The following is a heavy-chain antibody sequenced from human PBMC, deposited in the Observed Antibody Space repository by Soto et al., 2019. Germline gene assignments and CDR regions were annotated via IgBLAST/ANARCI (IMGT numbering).Heavy chain of an antibody. CDR1: GFTFSSYW. J-gene: IGHJ4*02. CDR3: ARDHYYDFWSGYYRLLDY. CDR2: INSDGSST. V-gene: IGHV3-74*01. D-gene: IGHD3-3*01. Sequence: EVQLVESGGGLVQPGGSLRLSCAASGFTFSSYWMHWVRQAPGKGLVWVSRINSDGSSTSYADPVKGRFTISRDNAKNTLYLQMNSLRAEDTAVYYCARDHYYDFWSGYYRLLDYWGQGTLVTVSS.